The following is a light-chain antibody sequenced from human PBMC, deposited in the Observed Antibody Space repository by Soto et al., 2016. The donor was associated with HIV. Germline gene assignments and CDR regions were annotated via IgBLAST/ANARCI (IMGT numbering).Light chain of an antibody. Sequence: YVLTQSPSVSVAPGKTAKITCGGNNVENRRVRWYQQKPGQAPALVVHDDSDRPSGIPERFSGSKSGNTATLTINRVEAGDEADYYCQVWDSDSDYVIFGGGTKVTVL. J-gene: IGLJ2*01. CDR1: NVENRR. CDR2: DDS. V-gene: IGLV3-21*03. CDR3: QVWDSDSDYVI.